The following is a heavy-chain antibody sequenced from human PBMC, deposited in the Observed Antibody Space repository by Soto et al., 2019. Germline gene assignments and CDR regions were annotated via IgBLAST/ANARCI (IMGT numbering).Heavy chain of an antibody. J-gene: IGHJ5*02. CDR1: GYSCTSYW. V-gene: IGHV5-51*01. CDR3: ARQGARVVPAALSWFDP. D-gene: IGHD2-2*01. Sequence: GESLKVSCKGSGYSCTSYWIVWVRQMPGKGLEWMGIIYPGDSDTRYSPSFQGHVTISADKSISTAYLQWSSLKASDTAMYYCARQGARVVPAALSWFDPWGQGTLVTVSS. CDR2: IYPGDSDT.